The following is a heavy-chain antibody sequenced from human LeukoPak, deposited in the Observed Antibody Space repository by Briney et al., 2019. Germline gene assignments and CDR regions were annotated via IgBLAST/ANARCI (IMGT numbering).Heavy chain of an antibody. CDR3: ARGLLDYYYYYMDV. J-gene: IGHJ6*03. CDR2: ISGKNGST. CDR1: AYSFTSYG. Sequence: ASVKVSCKASAYSFTSYGISWVRQAPGQGLEWMGWISGKNGSTNYAQKVQGRVTMTTDTSTSTAYMELRSLRSDDTAVYYCARGLLDYYYYYMDVWGKGTTVTVSS. D-gene: IGHD2-15*01. V-gene: IGHV1-18*01.